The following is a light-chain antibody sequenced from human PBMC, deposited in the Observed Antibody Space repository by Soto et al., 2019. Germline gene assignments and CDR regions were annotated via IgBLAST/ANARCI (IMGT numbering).Light chain of an antibody. CDR3: QAYDSSLSGSVV. CDR2: GNN. J-gene: IGLJ2*01. V-gene: IGLV1-40*01. CDR1: GSNIGAGYD. Sequence: QSALTQPPSVSGAPGQRVTISFTGTGSNIGAGYDVHWYHQLPGTAPKLLIYGNNNRPSGVPDRFSGSKSGTSASLAITGLQAEDEADYYCQAYDSSLSGSVVFGGGTKLTVL.